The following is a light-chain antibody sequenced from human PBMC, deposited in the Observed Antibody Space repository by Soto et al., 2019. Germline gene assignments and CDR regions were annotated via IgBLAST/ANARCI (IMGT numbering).Light chain of an antibody. V-gene: IGKV3-20*01. CDR1: QNVSNNY. J-gene: IGKJ5*01. CDR2: GAS. CDR3: QQYGSSPPIT. Sequence: ELVLTQSAGALSLSPGERATLSCRASQNVSNNYLAWYQQQPGQAPRLLIYGASTRATGIPDRFSGSGSGTDFTLTISSPEPEDFAVYYCQQYGSSPPITFGQGTRLEI.